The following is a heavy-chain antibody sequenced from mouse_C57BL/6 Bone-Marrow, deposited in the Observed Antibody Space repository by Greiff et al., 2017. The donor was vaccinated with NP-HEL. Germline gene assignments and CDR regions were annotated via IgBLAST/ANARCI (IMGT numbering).Heavy chain of an antibody. D-gene: IGHD2-4*01. CDR2: IWRGGST. V-gene: IGHV2-4*01. J-gene: IGHJ2*01. CDR3: AKNSGDYDVYFGY. Sequence: VQLQQSGPGLVQPSQSLSITCTVSGFSLTSYGVHWVRQPPGKGLEWLGVIWRGGSTDYNAAFISRLSISKDNSKSQVFFKMNSLQADDTAIYYCAKNSGDYDVYFGYWGQGTTLTVSS. CDR1: GFSLTSYG.